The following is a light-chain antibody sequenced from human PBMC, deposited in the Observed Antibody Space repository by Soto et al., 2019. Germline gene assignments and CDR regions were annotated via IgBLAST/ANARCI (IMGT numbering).Light chain of an antibody. V-gene: IGKV1-5*03. J-gene: IGKJ1*01. CDR3: QHYNSYSEA. CDR2: KAS. Sequence: DIQKTQSPSTLSGSVGDRVTITCRASQTISSWLAWYQQKPGKAPKLLIYKASTLKSGVPSRFSGSGSGTEFTLTISSLQPDDFATYYCQHYNSYSEAFGQGTKEDIK. CDR1: QTISSW.